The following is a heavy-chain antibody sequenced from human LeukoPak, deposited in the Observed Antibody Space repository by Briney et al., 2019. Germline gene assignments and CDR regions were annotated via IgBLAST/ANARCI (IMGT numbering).Heavy chain of an antibody. CDR3: ASSRSGVLAFDI. J-gene: IGHJ3*02. V-gene: IGHV3-13*01. CDR1: GFTFSSYD. CDR2: IGTAGDT. Sequence: GGSLRLSCAASGFTFSSYDMHWVRQATGKGLEWVSAIGTAGDTYYPGSVKGRFTISRENAKNSLYLQMNSLRAGDTAVHYCASSRSGVLAFDIWGQGTMVTVSS. D-gene: IGHD6-19*01.